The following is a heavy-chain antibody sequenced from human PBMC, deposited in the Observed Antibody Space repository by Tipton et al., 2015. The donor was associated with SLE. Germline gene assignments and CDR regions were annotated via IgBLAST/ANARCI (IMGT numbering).Heavy chain of an antibody. CDR1: GYTFTSYD. Sequence: QVQLVQSGAEVKKPGASVKVSCKASGYTFTSYDINWVRQATGQGLEWMGWMNPNSGNTGYAQKFQGRVTMTTDTSTSTAYMELRSLRSEDTAVYYCARLVIGGIAVRAYGMDVWGQGTTVSVSS. V-gene: IGHV1-8*02. CDR2: MNPNSGNT. J-gene: IGHJ6*02. D-gene: IGHD6-19*01. CDR3: ARLVIGGIAVRAYGMDV.